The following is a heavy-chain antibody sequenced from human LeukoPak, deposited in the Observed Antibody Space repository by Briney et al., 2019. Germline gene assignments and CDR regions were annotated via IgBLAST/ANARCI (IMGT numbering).Heavy chain of an antibody. CDR1: EFSVSSYG. CDR2: ISGSGGST. V-gene: IGHV3-23*01. Sequence: GGSLRLSCSASEFSVSSYGMSWVRQAPGKGLEWVSAISGSGGSTYYADSVKGRFTISRDNSKNTLYLQMNSLRAEDTAVYYCAKDSPSLSIAAAGTFDYWGQGTLVTVSS. D-gene: IGHD6-13*01. J-gene: IGHJ4*02. CDR3: AKDSPSLSIAAAGTFDY.